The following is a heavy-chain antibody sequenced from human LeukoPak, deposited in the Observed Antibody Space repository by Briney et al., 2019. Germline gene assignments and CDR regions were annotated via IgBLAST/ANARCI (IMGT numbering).Heavy chain of an antibody. J-gene: IGHJ4*02. V-gene: IGHV4-39*01. CDR3: ARHVYGEYGPGDY. CDR1: GDSFSSSGHY. D-gene: IGHD4-17*01. CDR2: IRNSGNT. Sequence: SQTLSLTCTVSGDSFSSSGHYWGWLRQPPGRGLEWIGSIRNSGNTYYSPSLKSRVTISVDTSKNQFSLKLSSVTAADTAVYYCARHVYGEYGPGDYWGQGILVTVSS.